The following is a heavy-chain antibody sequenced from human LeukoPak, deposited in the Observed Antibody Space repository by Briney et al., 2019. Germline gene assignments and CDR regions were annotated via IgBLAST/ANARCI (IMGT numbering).Heavy chain of an antibody. CDR3: AKSYYDFWGGYYTPDFGDY. Sequence: GGSLRLSCAAAGFTFSSYGMHWVRQAPGKGLEWVAFIRYDGSNKYYADSVKGRFTIYRDNSTNTLYLQLNSLRAEDTAVYYCAKSYYDFWGGYYTPDFGDYWGQGTLVTVSS. J-gene: IGHJ4*02. CDR1: GFTFSSYG. D-gene: IGHD3-3*01. CDR2: IRYDGSNK. V-gene: IGHV3-30*02.